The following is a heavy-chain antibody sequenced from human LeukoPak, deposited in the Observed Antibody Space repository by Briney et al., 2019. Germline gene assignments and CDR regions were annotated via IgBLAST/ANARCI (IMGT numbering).Heavy chain of an antibody. J-gene: IGHJ4*02. Sequence: GGTLTLYCAASGFTFNTFAMRWLRPAQGRGWEWVSDTSSGGDTTCYAVPVKVRFTISRDNSKSTLDLQMNSLRAEDTAVYYCARRRDSGSLQHFDYWGQGTLVTVSS. D-gene: IGHD1-26*01. V-gene: IGHV3-23*01. CDR3: ARRRDSGSLQHFDY. CDR2: TSSGGDTT. CDR1: GFTFNTFA.